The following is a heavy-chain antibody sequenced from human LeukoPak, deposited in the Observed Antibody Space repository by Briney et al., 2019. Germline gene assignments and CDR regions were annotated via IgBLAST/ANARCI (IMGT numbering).Heavy chain of an antibody. V-gene: IGHV3-7*01. CDR1: GFTFSRYW. CDR3: VRDEGVDRFGVVIEEYFDY. CDR2: IRQDGGEK. D-gene: IGHD3-3*01. Sequence: GGSLRLSCAASGFTFSRYWMSWVRQAPGKGLEWVADIRQDGGEKYYVDSVKGRFTISRDNAKNSLYLQMSSLRAEDTAVYYCVRDEGVDRFGVVIEEYFDYWGQGILVTVSP. J-gene: IGHJ4*02.